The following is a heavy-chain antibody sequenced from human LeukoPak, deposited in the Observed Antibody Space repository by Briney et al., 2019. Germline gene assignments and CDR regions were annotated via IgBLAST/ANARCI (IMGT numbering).Heavy chain of an antibody. CDR1: GGTFSSYA. CDR2: INPSGGST. CDR3: ARDLSCGGDCYHY. Sequence: ASVKVSCKASGGTFSSYAISWVRQAPGQGLEWMGIINPSGGSTSYAQKFQGRVTMTRDTSTSTVYMELSSLRSEDTAVYYCARDLSCGGDCYHYWGQGTLVTVSS. J-gene: IGHJ4*02. V-gene: IGHV1-46*01. D-gene: IGHD2-21*02.